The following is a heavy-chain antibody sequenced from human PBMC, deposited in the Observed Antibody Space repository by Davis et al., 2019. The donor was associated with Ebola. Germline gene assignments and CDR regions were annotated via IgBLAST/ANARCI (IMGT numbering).Heavy chain of an antibody. V-gene: IGHV4-34*01. CDR2: IKHNGRT. Sequence: PSETLSLTCAVYGGSFSTYYWTWIRQSPGKGLEWIGEIKHNGRTNYNPSLKSRVTISIDTSKNQFSLKLCYVTAADTAVYYCAKLRGIEATFSQYYYMDVWGKGTTVTVSS. CDR1: GGSFSTYY. J-gene: IGHJ6*03. D-gene: IGHD5-12*01. CDR3: AKLRGIEATFSQYYYMDV.